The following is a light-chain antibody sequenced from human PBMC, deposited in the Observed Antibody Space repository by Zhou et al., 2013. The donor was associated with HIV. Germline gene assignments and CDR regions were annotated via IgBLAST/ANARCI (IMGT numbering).Light chain of an antibody. J-gene: IGKJ2*01. CDR3: QQYDNNALFT. V-gene: IGKV1-33*01. Sequence: DIQLTQSPSSLSASVGDSVTITCQASQDINNCLNWYQQKPGKAPKLLIYDASTLEAGVPLRFSGSGSGTHFTFTINSLQPEDLATYYCQQYDNNALFTFGQGTKLESK. CDR1: QDINNC. CDR2: DAS.